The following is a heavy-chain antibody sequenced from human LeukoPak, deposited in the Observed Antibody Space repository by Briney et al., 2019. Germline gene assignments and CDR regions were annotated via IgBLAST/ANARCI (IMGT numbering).Heavy chain of an antibody. CDR2: IYYSGST. D-gene: IGHD1-26*01. J-gene: IGHJ5*02. V-gene: IGHV4-59*01. CDR3: ARGVGATTCDWFDP. Sequence: PSETLSPTCTVSGGSISSYYWSWIRQPPGKGLEWIGYIYYSGSTNYNPSLKSRVTISVDTSKNQFSLKLSSVTAADTAVYYCARGVGATTCDWFDPWGQGTLVTVSS. CDR1: GGSISSYY.